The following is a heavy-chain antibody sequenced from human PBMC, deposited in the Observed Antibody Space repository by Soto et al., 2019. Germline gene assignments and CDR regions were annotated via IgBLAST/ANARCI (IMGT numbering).Heavy chain of an antibody. V-gene: IGHV1-46*03. Sequence: AAVKVSCNASGYTVTSYYMNWVRQSPGQGLEWMGIINPSGGSTSYAQKFQGRVTMTRDTSTSTVYMELSSLRSEETAVYYCDRPIQLWHHDAFDIWGKGTMVTVSS. CDR3: DRPIQLWHHDAFDI. J-gene: IGHJ3*02. D-gene: IGHD5-18*01. CDR2: INPSGGST. CDR1: GYTVTSYY.